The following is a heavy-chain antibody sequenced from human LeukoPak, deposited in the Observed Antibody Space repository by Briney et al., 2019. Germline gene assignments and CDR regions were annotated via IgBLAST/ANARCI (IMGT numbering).Heavy chain of an antibody. D-gene: IGHD6-19*01. CDR2: ISGSGTGE. J-gene: IGHJ4*02. CDR1: GFTFSSYA. CDR3: AKGGSGGSYFDY. V-gene: IGHV3-23*01. Sequence: GGSLRLSCAASGFTFSSYAMSWVRQAPGKGLEWVSLISGSGTGEYYADSVKGRFTISRDRSKNILYLQMNSLRAEDTAVYYCAKGGSGGSYFDYWGQGTLVTVSS.